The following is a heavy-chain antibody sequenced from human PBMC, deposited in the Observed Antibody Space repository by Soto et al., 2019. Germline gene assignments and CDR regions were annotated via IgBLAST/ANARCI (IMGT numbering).Heavy chain of an antibody. CDR3: ARDKRGGYDFWGEDNWFDP. J-gene: IGHJ5*02. V-gene: IGHV1-69*13. D-gene: IGHD3-3*01. Sequence: ASVKVSCKASGGTFSSYAISWVRQAPGQGLEWMGGIIPIFGTANYAQKFQGRVTITADESTSTAYMELSSLRSEDTAVYYCARDKRGGYDFWGEDNWFDPWGQGTLVTVSS. CDR1: GGTFSSYA. CDR2: IIPIFGTA.